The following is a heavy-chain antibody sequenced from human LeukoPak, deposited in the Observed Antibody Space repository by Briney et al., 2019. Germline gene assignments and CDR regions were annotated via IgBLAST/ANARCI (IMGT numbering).Heavy chain of an antibody. CDR3: ARGPSITMVRGGQWYYYMDV. J-gene: IGHJ6*03. CDR1: GYTFSDYY. CDR2: INPNSAGT. Sequence: ASVKVSCKASGYTFSDYYIHWVRQAPGEGLEWMGWINPNSAGTNYAQKFQGRVTMTRDTSTSTVYMELSSLRSEDTAVYYCARGPSITMVRGGQWYYYMDVWGKGTTVTISS. V-gene: IGHV1-2*02. D-gene: IGHD3-10*01.